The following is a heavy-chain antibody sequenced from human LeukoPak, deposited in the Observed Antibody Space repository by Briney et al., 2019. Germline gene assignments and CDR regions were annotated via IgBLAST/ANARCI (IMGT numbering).Heavy chain of an antibody. CDR1: GFTFSSCW. J-gene: IGHJ4*02. CDR2: IKQDGSEK. CDR3: ASDKGDYGDDFDY. Sequence: GGSLRLSCAASGFTFSSCWMNWVRQAPGKGLEWVANIKQDGSEKYYVDSVKGRFTISRDNAKNSLYLQMNSLRAEDTAVYYCASDKGDYGDDFDYWGQGTLVTVSS. D-gene: IGHD4-17*01. V-gene: IGHV3-7*01.